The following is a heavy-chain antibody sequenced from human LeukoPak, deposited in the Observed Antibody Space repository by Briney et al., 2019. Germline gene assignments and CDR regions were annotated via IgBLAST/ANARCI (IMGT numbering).Heavy chain of an antibody. CDR1: GYTFSNYW. CDR2: IYPGDSDV. CDR3: ARESETSRRFYAP. J-gene: IGHJ5*02. D-gene: IGHD1-14*01. Sequence: GESLKISCSGSGYTFSNYWIAWVRQTPGKGLEWMGVIYPGDSDVKYSPSFRGQVTFSVDESRITAYLGWSSLKASDTAMYFCARESETSRRFYAPWGQGTLVTVSS. V-gene: IGHV5-51*01.